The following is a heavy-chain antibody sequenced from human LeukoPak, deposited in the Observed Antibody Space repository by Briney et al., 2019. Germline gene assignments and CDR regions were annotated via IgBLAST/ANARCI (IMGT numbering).Heavy chain of an antibody. CDR2: VSTYNGNT. D-gene: IGHD6-13*01. J-gene: IGHJ4*02. V-gene: IGHV1-18*01. CDR1: GYTFTNYD. CDR3: ARGRGIAAPGPRSLFDY. Sequence: ASVTVSCKASGYTFTNYDISWARQAPGQGLEWMGWVSTYNGNTNYAQNLQGRVTMTRDTSTSTFYMELSSLRSEDTAVYYCARGRGIAAPGPRSLFDYWGQGTLVTVSS.